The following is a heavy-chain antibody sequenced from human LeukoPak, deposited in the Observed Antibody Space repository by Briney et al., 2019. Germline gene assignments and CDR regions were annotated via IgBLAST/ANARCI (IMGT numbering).Heavy chain of an antibody. CDR3: ARVGYCSSTSCYGPGAFDI. J-gene: IGHJ3*02. Sequence: PGGSLRLSCAASGFTFNNFWMSWVRQAPGKGLEWVANIKEDGSEKYYVDSVKGRFTISRDNAKNSLYLRMNSLRAEDMAVYYCARVGYCSSTSCYGPGAFDIWGQGTMVTVSS. V-gene: IGHV3-7*04. CDR2: IKEDGSEK. CDR1: GFTFNNFW. D-gene: IGHD2-2*01.